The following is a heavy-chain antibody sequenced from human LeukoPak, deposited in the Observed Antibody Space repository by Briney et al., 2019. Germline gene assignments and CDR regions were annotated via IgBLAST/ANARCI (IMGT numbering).Heavy chain of an antibody. J-gene: IGHJ4*02. CDR2: INPNSGGT. CDR3: ANQAVYSSGRTD. D-gene: IGHD6-19*01. V-gene: IGHV1-2*02. Sequence: ASVKVSCKASGYTFTGYYMHWVRQAPGQGLEWMGWINPNSGGTNYAQKFQGRVTMTRDTSISTAYMELSRLRSDDTAVYYCANQAVYSSGRTDWGQGTLVTVSS. CDR1: GYTFTGYY.